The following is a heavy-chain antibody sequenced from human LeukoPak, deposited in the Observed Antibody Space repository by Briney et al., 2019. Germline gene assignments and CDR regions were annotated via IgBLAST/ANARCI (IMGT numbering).Heavy chain of an antibody. D-gene: IGHD3-9*01. CDR2: ISAYNGKT. CDR1: GYTFTIYG. Sequence: ASMKVSCKASGYTFTIYGISWVRQAPGQGREGMGWISAYNGKTNYAQKLQGRGTMTTDTSTSTAYMELRSLRSDDTAVYYCASDSYYDILTGPLYYGMDVWGQGTTVTVSS. CDR3: ASDSYYDILTGPLYYGMDV. V-gene: IGHV1-18*01. J-gene: IGHJ6*02.